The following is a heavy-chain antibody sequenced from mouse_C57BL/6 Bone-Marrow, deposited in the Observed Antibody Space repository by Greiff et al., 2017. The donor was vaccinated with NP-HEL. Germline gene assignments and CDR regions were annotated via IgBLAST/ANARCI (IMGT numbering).Heavy chain of an antibody. CDR2: IYLGNGYT. J-gene: IGHJ2*01. V-gene: IGHV1-58*01. CDR3: ARRGTGTRDFDY. D-gene: IGHD4-1*01. Sequence: EVQLMESGAELVRPGSSVKMSCKTSGYTFTSYGINWVKQRPGQGLEWIGYIYLGNGYTEYNEKFKGKATLTSDTSSSTAYMQLSSLTSEDSAIYFCARRGTGTRDFDYWGQGTTLTVSS. CDR1: GYTFTSYG.